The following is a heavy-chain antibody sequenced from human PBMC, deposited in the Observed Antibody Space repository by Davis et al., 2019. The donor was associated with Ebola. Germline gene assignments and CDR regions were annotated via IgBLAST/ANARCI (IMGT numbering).Heavy chain of an antibody. D-gene: IGHD1-14*01. CDR2: IWYDGSRE. V-gene: IGHV3-33*01. J-gene: IGHJ3*01. CDR3: ARDPAIGQPLSTFDV. CDR1: GFSFNSYG. Sequence: PGRSLRLSCAASGFSFNSYGMHWVRQAPGNWLEWLAAIWYDGSREYIADSMKGRFSISRDNSRNTLFLQVSSLRVEDTAVYYCARDPAIGQPLSTFDVWGQGTTVTVAS.